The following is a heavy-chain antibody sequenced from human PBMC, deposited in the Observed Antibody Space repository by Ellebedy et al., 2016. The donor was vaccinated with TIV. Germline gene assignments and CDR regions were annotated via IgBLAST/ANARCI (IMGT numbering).Heavy chain of an antibody. D-gene: IGHD2-15*01. CDR1: GFTFSDYY. CDR2: ISSSSSYT. Sequence: PGGSLRLSCAVSGFTFSDYYMTWIRQAPGKGLEWVSYISSSSSYTNYADSVKGRFTISRDNAKNSLYLQMNSLRAEDTAVYYCARNSLRYCSGGSCYTPDCWGQGTLVTVSS. CDR3: ARNSLRYCSGGSCYTPDC. V-gene: IGHV3-11*06. J-gene: IGHJ4*02.